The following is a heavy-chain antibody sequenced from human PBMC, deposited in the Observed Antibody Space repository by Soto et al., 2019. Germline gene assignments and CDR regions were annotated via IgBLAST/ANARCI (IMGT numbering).Heavy chain of an antibody. CDR2: FIPIFGTA. Sequence: QVQLVQSGAEVKKPGSSVKVSCKASGGTFSSYAISWVRQAPGQGLEWMGGFIPIFGTADYAQKFQGRVTITADESTSTAYMELSSLRSEDTAVDYCARGLTGTTLAYGMDVWGQGTTVTVSS. J-gene: IGHJ6*02. CDR3: ARGLTGTTLAYGMDV. D-gene: IGHD1-7*01. V-gene: IGHV1-69*12. CDR1: GGTFSSYA.